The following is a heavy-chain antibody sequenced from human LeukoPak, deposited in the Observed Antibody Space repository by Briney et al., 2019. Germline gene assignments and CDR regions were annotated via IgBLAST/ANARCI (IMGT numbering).Heavy chain of an antibody. D-gene: IGHD3-22*01. CDR3: AKTTTRSYFYDKTGSNWYHP. J-gene: IGHJ5*02. Sequence: GGSLRLSCAASGFTFSNYAMSWVRQAPGKGLEWVSSLNGRGDSPYYADSVKGRFTISRDNSKNTLFLQMSSLRAEDTAIYYCAKTTTRSYFYDKTGSNWYHPWRQGPLVTVSS. V-gene: IGHV3-23*01. CDR1: GFTFSNYA. CDR2: LNGRGDSP.